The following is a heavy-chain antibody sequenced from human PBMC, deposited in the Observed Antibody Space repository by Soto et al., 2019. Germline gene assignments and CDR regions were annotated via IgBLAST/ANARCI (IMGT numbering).Heavy chain of an antibody. J-gene: IGHJ3*02. V-gene: IGHV1-18*01. D-gene: IGHD3-22*01. CDR2: ISAYNGNT. Sequence: ASVKVSCKASGYTFTSYGISWVRQAPGQGLEWMGWISAYNGNTNYAQKLQGRVTMTTDTSTSTAYMGLRSLRSDDTAVYYCAGDLENYYASSGPIGGAFDIWGQGTMVTVSS. CDR1: GYTFTSYG. CDR3: AGDLENYYASSGPIGGAFDI.